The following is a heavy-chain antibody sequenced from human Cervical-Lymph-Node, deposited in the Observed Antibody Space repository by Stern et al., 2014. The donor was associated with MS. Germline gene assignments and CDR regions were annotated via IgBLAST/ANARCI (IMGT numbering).Heavy chain of an antibody. D-gene: IGHD3-22*01. V-gene: IGHV1-18*01. J-gene: IGHJ4*02. Sequence: QVQLVQSGGEVIKPGASVKVSCKASGYNFRSHGISWVRLAPGQGLEWLGWISGYNGDRKYAQRFQDRVTMTTDTSTTTAYMELRSLRSDDTAVYYCARCYDTSGDYFDFWGQGTVVTVSS. CDR3: ARCYDTSGDYFDF. CDR1: GYNFRSHG. CDR2: ISGYNGDR.